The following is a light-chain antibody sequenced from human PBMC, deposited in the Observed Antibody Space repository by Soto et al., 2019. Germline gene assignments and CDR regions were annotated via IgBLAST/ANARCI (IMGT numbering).Light chain of an antibody. J-gene: IGKJ1*01. V-gene: IGKV3-20*01. CDR3: QQYGNSPQT. CDR2: GAS. CDR1: QSVSSN. Sequence: EIVMPPSPATLSVSPGESATLSCRASQSVSSNLAWYQQKPGQAPRLLIYGASSRATGIPDRFSGSGSGTDFTLTIARLEPGDFAVYYCQQYGNSPQTFGQGTKVDIK.